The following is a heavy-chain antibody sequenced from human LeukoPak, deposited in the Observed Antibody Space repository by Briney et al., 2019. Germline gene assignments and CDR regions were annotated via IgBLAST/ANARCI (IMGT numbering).Heavy chain of an antibody. D-gene: IGHD1-1*01. V-gene: IGHV3-23*01. CDR2: ISGSGGST. J-gene: IGHJ5*02. Sequence: PGGSLRLSCAASGFSFSSYAMSWVRQAPGKGLEWVSGISGSGGSTYYADSVQGRFTISRDNSKNTLYLQMNSLRAEDSAIYYCAKDRTGTTGADWFDPWGQGTLVTVSS. CDR1: GFSFSSYA. CDR3: AKDRTGTTGADWFDP.